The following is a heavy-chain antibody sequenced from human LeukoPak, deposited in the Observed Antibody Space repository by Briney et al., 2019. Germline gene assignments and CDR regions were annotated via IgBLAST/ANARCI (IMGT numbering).Heavy chain of an antibody. CDR2: IYYSGST. CDR1: GGSISSYY. J-gene: IGHJ4*02. Sequence: PSETLSLTCTVSGGSISSYYWSWIRQPSGKGLEWIGYIYYSGSTNYNPSLKSRVTISVDASKNQFSLKLSSVTAADTAVYYCARGSGYGYFDYWGQGTLVTVSS. CDR3: ARGSGYGYFDY. D-gene: IGHD5-12*01. V-gene: IGHV4-59*01.